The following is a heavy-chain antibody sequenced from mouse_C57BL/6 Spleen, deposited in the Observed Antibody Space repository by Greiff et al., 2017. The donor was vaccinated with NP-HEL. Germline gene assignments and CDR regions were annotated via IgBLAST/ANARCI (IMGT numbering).Heavy chain of an antibody. V-gene: IGHV3-1*01. Sequence: DVQLQESGPGMVKPSQSLSLTCTVTGYSITSGYDWHWIRHFPGNKLEWMGYISYSGSTNYNPSLKSRISITHDTSKNHFFLKLNSVTTEDTATYYCARGDYDVWYFDVWGTGTTVTVSS. CDR2: ISYSGST. CDR3: ARGDYDVWYFDV. D-gene: IGHD2-4*01. J-gene: IGHJ1*03. CDR1: GYSITSGYD.